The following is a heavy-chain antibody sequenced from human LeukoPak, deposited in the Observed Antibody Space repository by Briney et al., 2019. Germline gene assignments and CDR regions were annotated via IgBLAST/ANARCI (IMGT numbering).Heavy chain of an antibody. CDR1: GFTFDDYG. CDR2: INRNGDST. J-gene: IGHJ4*02. Sequence: GGSLRLSCAASGFTFDDYGMSWVRQGPGKGLEWVSAINRNGDSTGYADSVKGRFTISRDNAKNTLYLQMNSLRAEDTAVYYCAKDRGYDFWSDYHRAFDYWGQGTLVTVSS. D-gene: IGHD3-3*01. CDR3: AKDRGYDFWSDYHRAFDY. V-gene: IGHV3-20*04.